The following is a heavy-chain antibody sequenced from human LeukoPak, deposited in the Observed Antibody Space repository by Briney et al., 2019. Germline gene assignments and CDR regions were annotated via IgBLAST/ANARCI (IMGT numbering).Heavy chain of an antibody. CDR2: INPSGGSA. Sequence: GASVKVSCNTSRYTFASYYIHWVRRAPGQGPEWMGIINPSGGSAGYAQNFQGRVTMTRDTSTSTVYMELSSLRSEDTAVYYCARGMVRGVIRGSFDYWGQGTPVTVSS. D-gene: IGHD3-10*01. V-gene: IGHV1-46*01. J-gene: IGHJ4*02. CDR3: ARGMVRGVIRGSFDY. CDR1: RYTFASYY.